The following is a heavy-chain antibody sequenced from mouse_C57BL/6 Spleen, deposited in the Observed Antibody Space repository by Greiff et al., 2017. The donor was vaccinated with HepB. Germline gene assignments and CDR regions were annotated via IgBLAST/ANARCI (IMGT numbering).Heavy chain of an antibody. J-gene: IGHJ3*01. CDR2: IDPETGGT. Sequence: VQLQESGAELVRPGASVTLSCKASGYTFTDYEMHWVKQTPVHGLEWIGAIDPETGGTAYNQKFKGKAILTADKSSSTAYMELRSLTSEDSAVYYCTRVGTGAFAYWGQGTLVTVSA. CDR3: TRVGTGAFAY. CDR1: GYTFTDYE. D-gene: IGHD4-1*01. V-gene: IGHV1-15*01.